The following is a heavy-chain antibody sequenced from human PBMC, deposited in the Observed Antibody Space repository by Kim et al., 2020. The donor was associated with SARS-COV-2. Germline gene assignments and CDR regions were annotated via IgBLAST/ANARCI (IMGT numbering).Heavy chain of an antibody. CDR1: GFTFSDYW. CDR3: VRDWGYFDY. J-gene: IGHJ4*02. Sequence: GGSMRLSCAASGFTFSDYWMSWLRQTPGKGLEWVANMKPDGSEEYYVDSVKGRFTISRDNGKNSLFLQMNSLRAEDTAVYYCVRDWGYFDYWGQGILVTVSS. V-gene: IGHV3-7*04. D-gene: IGHD7-27*01. CDR2: MKPDGSEE.